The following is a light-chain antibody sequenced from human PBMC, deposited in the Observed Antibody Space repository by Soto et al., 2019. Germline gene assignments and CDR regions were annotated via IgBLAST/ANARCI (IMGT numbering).Light chain of an antibody. CDR1: QSVDTN. Sequence: ETVMTQSPATLSVSPGERATLSCRASQSVDTNLAWYQQKPGQAPRLLIYGASTRATDIPARFSGSGSGTEFTLTISSLQSEDFAVYYCQQYNNWPPYNFAQGTKLEIK. CDR3: QQYNNWPPYN. J-gene: IGKJ2*01. CDR2: GAS. V-gene: IGKV3-15*01.